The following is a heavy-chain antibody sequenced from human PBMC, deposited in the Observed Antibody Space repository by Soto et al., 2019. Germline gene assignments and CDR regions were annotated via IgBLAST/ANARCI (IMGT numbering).Heavy chain of an antibody. V-gene: IGHV1-69*13. D-gene: IGHD5-12*01. CDR1: GGTFSSYA. Sequence: GASVKVSCKASGGTFSSYAISWVRQAPGQGLEWMGGIIPIFGTANYAQKFQGGVTITADESTSTAYMELSSLRSEDTAVYYCASGRWLENYDYWGQGTLVTVSS. CDR2: IIPIFGTA. J-gene: IGHJ4*02. CDR3: ASGRWLENYDY.